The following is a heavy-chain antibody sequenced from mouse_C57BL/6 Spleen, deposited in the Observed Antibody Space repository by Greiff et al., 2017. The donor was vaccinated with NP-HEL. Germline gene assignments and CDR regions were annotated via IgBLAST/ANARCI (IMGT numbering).Heavy chain of an antibody. CDR3: ARPGTFSYFDY. Sequence: DVKLVESGGGLVKPGGSLKLSCAASGFTFSDYGMHWVRQAPEKGLEWVAYISSGSSTIYYADTVKGRFTISRDNAKNTLFLQMTSLRAEDTAMYYCARPGTFSYFDYWGQGTTLTVSS. D-gene: IGHD4-1*01. CDR1: GFTFSDYG. CDR2: ISSGSSTI. J-gene: IGHJ2*01. V-gene: IGHV5-17*01.